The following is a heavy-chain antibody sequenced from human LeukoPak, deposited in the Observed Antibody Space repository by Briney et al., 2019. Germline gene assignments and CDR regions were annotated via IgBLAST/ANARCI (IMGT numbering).Heavy chain of an antibody. CDR2: IIPILGIA. V-gene: IGHV1-69*02. D-gene: IGHD6-13*01. CDR3: ASGYSSSWYRGYFDY. J-gene: IGHJ4*02. Sequence: SVKVSCKASGYTFTGYYMHWVRQAPGQGLEWMGRIIPILGIANYAQKFQGRVTITADKSTSTAYMELSSLRSEDTAVYYCASGYSSSWYRGYFDYWGQGTLVTVSS. CDR1: GYTFTGYY.